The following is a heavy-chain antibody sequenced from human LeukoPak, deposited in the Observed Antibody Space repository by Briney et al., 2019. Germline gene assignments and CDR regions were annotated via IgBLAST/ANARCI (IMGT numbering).Heavy chain of an antibody. J-gene: IGHJ4*02. CDR2: ISGYNGHT. D-gene: IGHD5-18*01. CDR1: GYTFTSSG. CDR3: ARDGYGSASDY. V-gene: IGHV1-18*01. Sequence: ASVKVSCKASGYTFTSSGVSWVRQAPGQGLEWMGWISGYNGHTNYVQKLQGRVTMTTDTSTSTAYMELRSLRSDDTAVYYCARDGYGSASDYWGQGTLVTVSS.